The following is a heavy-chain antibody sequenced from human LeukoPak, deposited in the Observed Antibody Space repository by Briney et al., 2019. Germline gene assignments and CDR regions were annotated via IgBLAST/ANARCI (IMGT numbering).Heavy chain of an antibody. CDR1: GFTFSSYA. CDR3: ARPYSSSWGYFDY. D-gene: IGHD6-13*01. CDR2: ISYDGSNK. J-gene: IGHJ4*02. Sequence: PGRSLRLSCAASGFTFSSYAMHWVRQARGKGLEWVAVISYDGSNKYYADSVKGRFTISRDNSKNTLYLQMNSLRAEDTAVYYCARPYSSSWGYFDYWGQGTLVTVSS. V-gene: IGHV3-30*04.